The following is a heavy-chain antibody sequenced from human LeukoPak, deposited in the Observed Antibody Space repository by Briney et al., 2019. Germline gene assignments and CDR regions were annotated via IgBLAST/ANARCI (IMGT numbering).Heavy chain of an antibody. D-gene: IGHD6-13*01. CDR2: IRRRAFGETA. CDR1: DA. CDR3: TREGAAAAYGMDV. J-gene: IGHJ6*02. Sequence: GGSLRLSCTASDAVSWVRRAPGRGLEWVGLIRRRAFGETADYAASVKGRFTISRDDSKSIAYLQMNSLKTEDTAVYYCTREGAAAAYGMDVWGQGTTVTVSS. V-gene: IGHV3-49*04.